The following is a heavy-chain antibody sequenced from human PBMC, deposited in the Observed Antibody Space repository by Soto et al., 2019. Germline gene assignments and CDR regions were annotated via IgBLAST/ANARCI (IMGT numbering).Heavy chain of an antibody. CDR3: ATQTGWPAGWFDP. CDR2: FDPEDGET. D-gene: IGHD2-15*01. CDR1: GYTLTELS. Sequence: ASVKVSCKVSGYTLTELSMHWVRQAPGKGLEWTGGFDPEDGETIYAQKFQGRVTMTEDTSTDTAYMELSSLRSEDTAVYYCATQTGWPAGWFDPWGQGTLVTVSS. J-gene: IGHJ5*02. V-gene: IGHV1-24*01.